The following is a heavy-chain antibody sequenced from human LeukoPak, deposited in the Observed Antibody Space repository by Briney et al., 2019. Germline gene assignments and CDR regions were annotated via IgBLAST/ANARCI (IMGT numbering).Heavy chain of an antibody. CDR1: GFTFTSYD. V-gene: IGHV1-46*01. D-gene: IGHD2/OR15-2a*01. CDR2: ISPTSNTT. Sequence: ASVKVSCKASGFTFTSYDINWVRQAPGQGLEWLGMISPTSNTTSYLQKFQGRVTMTRDTSTSTVHMELSSLRPEDTAVYYCARVSGNFNEYFQFWGQGTLVTVSS. CDR3: ARVSGNFNEYFQF. J-gene: IGHJ1*01.